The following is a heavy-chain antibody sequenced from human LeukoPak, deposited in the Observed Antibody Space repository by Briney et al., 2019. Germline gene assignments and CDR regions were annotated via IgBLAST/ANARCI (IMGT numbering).Heavy chain of an antibody. D-gene: IGHD1-20*01. Sequence: SETLSLTCTVSGGSISSGDYYWSWIRQPPGKGPEWIGYIYYSGSTYYNPSLKSRVTISVDTSKNQFSLKLSSVTAADTAVYYCARDVTDRYYGMDVWGQGTTVTVSS. CDR3: ARDVTDRYYGMDV. CDR1: GGSISSGDYY. J-gene: IGHJ6*02. CDR2: IYYSGST. V-gene: IGHV4-30-4*01.